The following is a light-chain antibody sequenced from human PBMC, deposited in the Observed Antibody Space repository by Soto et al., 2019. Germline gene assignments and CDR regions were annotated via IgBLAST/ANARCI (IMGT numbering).Light chain of an antibody. Sequence: QSVLTQPPSVSGAPGQRVTISCTGSSSNIGAGYDVHWYQQLPGTAPKLLIYGNTNRPSGVPDRFSGSKSGTSASLAITGLQAEDEADYYCQSYDSGLSGFVVLGGGTKLTVL. CDR1: SSNIGAGYD. CDR2: GNT. J-gene: IGLJ2*01. CDR3: QSYDSGLSGFVV. V-gene: IGLV1-40*01.